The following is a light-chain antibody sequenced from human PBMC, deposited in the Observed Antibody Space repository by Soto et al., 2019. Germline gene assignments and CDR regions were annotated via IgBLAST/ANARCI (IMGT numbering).Light chain of an antibody. CDR3: QQYNNWLRT. J-gene: IGKJ1*01. CDR2: GAS. V-gene: IGKV3-15*01. CDR1: QSVSSN. Sequence: EIVMTQSPATLWVSASERATLSCSASQSVSSNLAWYQQKPGQAPRLLIYGASTRATGIPARFSGSGSGTEFTLTISSLQSEDFAVYYCQQYNNWLRTFGQGTKV.